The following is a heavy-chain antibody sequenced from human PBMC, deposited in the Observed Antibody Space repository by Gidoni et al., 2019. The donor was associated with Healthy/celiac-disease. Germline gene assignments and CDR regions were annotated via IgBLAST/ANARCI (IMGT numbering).Heavy chain of an antibody. CDR1: GGTFRSYA. D-gene: IGHD2-15*01. CDR3: ARAPNPGGGYCSGGSCYPPTGEFDY. V-gene: IGHV1-69*01. CDR2: IIPIFGTA. J-gene: IGHJ4*02. Sequence: QVQLVQSGAEVKKPGSSVKVSCKASGGTFRSYAISWVRHAAGQGLEWMGGIIPIFGTANYAQKFQGRVTITADESTSTAYMELSSLRSEDTAVYYCARAPNPGGGYCSGGSCYPPTGEFDYWGQGTLVTVSS.